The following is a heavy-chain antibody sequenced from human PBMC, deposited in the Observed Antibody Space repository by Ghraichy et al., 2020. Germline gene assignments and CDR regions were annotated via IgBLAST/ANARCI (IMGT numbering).Heavy chain of an antibody. CDR1: GFTFSSYG. CDR2: IWYDGSVE. D-gene: IGHD3-22*01. Sequence: GGSLRLSCAASGFTFSSYGMHWVRQATGKGLEWVAVIWYDGSVEYYADSVKGRFTISRDNSKNTLYLQMDSLRAEDTAVFYCARDDSSGYSSFDYWGQGTLVTVSS. V-gene: IGHV3-33*01. CDR3: ARDDSSGYSSFDY. J-gene: IGHJ4*02.